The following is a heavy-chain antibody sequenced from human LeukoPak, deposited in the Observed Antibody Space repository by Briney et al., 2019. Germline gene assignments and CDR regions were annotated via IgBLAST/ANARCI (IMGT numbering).Heavy chain of an antibody. CDR2: ISGIGGAT. Sequence: GGSLRLSCAASGFTFSNYALSWVRQTPGKGLEWVSAISGIGGATYYADSVKGRFTIFRDNSKNTLYLQMNSLRAEDAAVYYCAKDRVRDPVIVVVGDAFDIWGQGTMVTVSS. V-gene: IGHV3-23*01. CDR3: AKDRVRDPVIVVVGDAFDI. CDR1: GFTFSNYA. J-gene: IGHJ3*02. D-gene: IGHD3-22*01.